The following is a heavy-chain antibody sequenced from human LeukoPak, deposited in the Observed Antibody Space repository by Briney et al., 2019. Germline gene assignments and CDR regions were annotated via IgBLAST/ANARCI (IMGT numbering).Heavy chain of an antibody. CDR3: AKVRSDYYDILTGNYNPLFDY. Sequence: GGSLRLSCAASGFTFSSNAMSWVRQAPGKGLEWVSAIRGSGSSTYYADSVKGRFTISRDNSENTLYLHMNSLRAEDTAVYYCAKVRSDYYDILTGNYNPLFDYWGQGTLVTVSS. V-gene: IGHV3-23*01. J-gene: IGHJ4*02. D-gene: IGHD3-9*01. CDR2: IRGSGSST. CDR1: GFTFSSNA.